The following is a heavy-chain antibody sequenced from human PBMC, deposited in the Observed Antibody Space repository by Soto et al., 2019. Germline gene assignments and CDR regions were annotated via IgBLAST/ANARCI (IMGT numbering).Heavy chain of an antibody. Sequence: QVQLVQSGAEEKKPGASVKVSCKASGYTFTSYAMHWVRQAPGQRLEWMGWINAGNGNTKYSQKFQGRVTITRDTSASTAYMELSSLRSEDTAVYYCATDGCYGSCYSSGGFDPWGQGTLVTVSS. CDR2: INAGNGNT. V-gene: IGHV1-3*05. CDR3: ATDGCYGSCYSSGGFDP. J-gene: IGHJ5*02. CDR1: GYTFTSYA. D-gene: IGHD2-15*01.